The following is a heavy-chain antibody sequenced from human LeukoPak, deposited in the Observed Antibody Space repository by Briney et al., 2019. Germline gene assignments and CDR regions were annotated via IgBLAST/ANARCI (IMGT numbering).Heavy chain of an antibody. J-gene: IGHJ4*02. CDR3: ARATAYYGGNLDY. D-gene: IGHD4-23*01. Sequence: GGSRRLSCAASGFTFSSYWMHWVRQAPGKGLVWVSRINSDGSSTSYADSVKGRFTISRDNAKNTLYLQMNSLRAEDTAVYYCARATAYYGGNLDYWGQGTLVTVSS. V-gene: IGHV3-74*01. CDR1: GFTFSSYW. CDR2: INSDGSST.